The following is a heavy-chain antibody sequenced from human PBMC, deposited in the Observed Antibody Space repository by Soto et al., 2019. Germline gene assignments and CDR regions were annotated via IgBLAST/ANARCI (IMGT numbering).Heavy chain of an antibody. Sequence: GGSLRLSCAASGFTFSSYNMNWVRQAPGKGLEWVSSISGSSSYIYYADSVKGRFTISRDNAKNSLYLQMNSLRAEDTAVYYCARAKYYDSSGLTSDYWGQGTLVTVSS. J-gene: IGHJ4*02. V-gene: IGHV3-21*04. CDR2: ISGSSSYI. CDR1: GFTFSSYN. CDR3: ARAKYYDSSGLTSDY. D-gene: IGHD3-22*01.